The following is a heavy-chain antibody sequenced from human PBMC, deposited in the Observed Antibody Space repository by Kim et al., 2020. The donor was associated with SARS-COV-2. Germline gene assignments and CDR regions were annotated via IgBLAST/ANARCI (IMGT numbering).Heavy chain of an antibody. D-gene: IGHD3-10*01. CDR3: VRGPTYGLRADHFDY. Sequence: VGSLRLSCAASGFAFSSNWMIWVRQAPGKGLEWVANIKRGGSEKNYVDSVKGRFTISRDDVKNSLYLQMNSLRSEDTAIYYCVRGPTYGLRADHFDYWGQGTLVTVSS. J-gene: IGHJ4*02. V-gene: IGHV3-7*03. CDR2: IKRGGSEK. CDR1: GFAFSSNW.